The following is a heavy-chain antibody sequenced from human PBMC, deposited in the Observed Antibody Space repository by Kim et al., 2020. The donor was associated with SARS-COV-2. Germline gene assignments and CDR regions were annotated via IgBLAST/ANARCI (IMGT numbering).Heavy chain of an antibody. CDR2: YTSGRT. J-gene: IGHJ4*02. Sequence: YTSGRTNYTPSLHSRVTMSVDMSKNQFSLKLSSVTAADTAVYYCASALGHWGQGTLVTVSS. V-gene: IGHV4-4*07. D-gene: IGHD3-16*02. CDR3: ASALGH.